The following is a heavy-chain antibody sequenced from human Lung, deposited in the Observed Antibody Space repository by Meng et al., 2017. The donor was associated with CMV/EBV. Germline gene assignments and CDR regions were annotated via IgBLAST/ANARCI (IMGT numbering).Heavy chain of an antibody. CDR2: IRFDGSAK. J-gene: IGHJ4*02. V-gene: IGHV3-30*02. D-gene: IGHD1-26*01. Sequence: GGPXRLXXAASGFAFSSYGLHWVRQAPGKGLEWVVFIRFDGSAKYYADPVKGRFTISRDNSKNTVYLQMESLRAEDAAVYYCAKEGKSVYSGSSFASWGQGXLVTVSS. CDR1: GFAFSSYG. CDR3: AKEGKSVYSGSSFAS.